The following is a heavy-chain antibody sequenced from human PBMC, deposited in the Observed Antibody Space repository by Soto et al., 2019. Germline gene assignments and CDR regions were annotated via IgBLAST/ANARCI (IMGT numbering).Heavy chain of an antibody. CDR3: ARGRGSASYYFN. V-gene: IGHV1-18*01. J-gene: IGHJ4*02. CDR1: GYSFTSYG. D-gene: IGHD3-10*01. CDR2: ISPYNLNT. Sequence: QVPLVQSGAEVKKPGASVKVSCKASGYSFTSYGISWVRQAPGQGLEWLGWISPYNLNTNYAQKLQGRVTISADTSTNTAYMELRSLRSDDTAVYYCARGRGSASYYFNWGQGTLVTVSS.